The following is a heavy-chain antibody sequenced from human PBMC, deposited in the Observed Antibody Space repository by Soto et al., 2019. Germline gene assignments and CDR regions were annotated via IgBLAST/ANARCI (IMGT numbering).Heavy chain of an antibody. V-gene: IGHV3-72*01. CDR2: IRHRRNSYST. CDR1: GLQFSDHD. D-gene: IGHD1-20*01. Sequence: PGVSLRHSSAASGLQFSDHDVDCVRQAPGKGLEWVGRIRHRRNSYSTEYAASVKGRFIISRDDSKNSLYLQMNSLKTEDTAVYYCASPQYNTFDYWGQGTLVPVSS. J-gene: IGHJ4*02. CDR3: ASPQYNTFDY.